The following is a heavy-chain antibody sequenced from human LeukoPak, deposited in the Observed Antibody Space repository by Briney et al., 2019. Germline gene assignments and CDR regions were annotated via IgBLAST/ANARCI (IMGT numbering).Heavy chain of an antibody. J-gene: IGHJ4*02. CDR2: ISYDGSNK. CDR1: GFTFNHYS. CDR3: AKNSIFNDDYGDY. D-gene: IGHD3-16*01. V-gene: IGHV3-30*18. Sequence: PGGSLRLSCVASGFTFNHYSFHWVRQAPGKGLEWVAVISYDGSNKYYADSVKGRFTISRDNSKNTLYLQMNSLRAEDTAVYYCAKNSIFNDDYGDYWGQGTLVTVSS.